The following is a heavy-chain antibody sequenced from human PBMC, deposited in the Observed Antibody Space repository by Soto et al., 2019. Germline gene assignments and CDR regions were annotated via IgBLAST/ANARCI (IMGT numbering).Heavy chain of an antibody. CDR3: AKDRTVAARNFDY. CDR2: ISSTTNYI. Sequence: GDSLRRCCGASGLPFTRYSMHWVRPAPGKGLEWVSSISSTTNYIYYGDSMKGRFTISRDNAKNSLYLEMNSLRAEDSAVYYCAKDRTVAARNFDYWGQGTKVTVAS. J-gene: IGHJ4*02. CDR1: GLPFTRYS. D-gene: IGHD6-6*01. V-gene: IGHV3-21*04.